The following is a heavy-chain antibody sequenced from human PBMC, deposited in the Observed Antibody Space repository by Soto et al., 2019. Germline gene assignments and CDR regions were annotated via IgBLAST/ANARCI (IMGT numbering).Heavy chain of an antibody. D-gene: IGHD3-16*01. CDR1: GFTVSTKY. Sequence: EVQLVESGGGLVQPGGSLRLSCAASGFTVSTKYMSWVRQAPGKGLEWVSVIYSGGSTFYADSVRGRFTSSRDNSKNTVNLQMNSLRAEDTAVYYCDRDPWAADYWGQGTLVTVSS. CDR3: DRDPWAADY. CDR2: IYSGGST. J-gene: IGHJ4*02. V-gene: IGHV3-66*01.